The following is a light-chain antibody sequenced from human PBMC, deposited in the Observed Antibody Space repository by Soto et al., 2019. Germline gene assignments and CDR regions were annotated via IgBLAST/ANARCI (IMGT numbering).Light chain of an antibody. CDR1: QSVSNNY. V-gene: IGKV3-11*01. J-gene: IGKJ1*01. CDR2: DVS. CDR3: QQRSNWPRT. Sequence: EIVLTQSPGTLSLSPGERATLSCRASQSVSNNYLAWYQQKPGQAPRLLIYDVSNRATGIPARFSGSGSGTDFTLTISSLEPEDFAVYYCQQRSNWPRTFGQGTKV.